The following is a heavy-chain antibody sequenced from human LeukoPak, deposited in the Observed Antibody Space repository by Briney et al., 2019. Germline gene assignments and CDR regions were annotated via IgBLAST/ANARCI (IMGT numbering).Heavy chain of an antibody. V-gene: IGHV3-30*18. Sequence: GGSQRLSCAASGFTFSSYGMHWVRQAPGKGLEWVAVISYDGSNKYYADSVKGRFTISRDNSKNTLYLQMNSLRAEDTAVYYCAKALLQQPPYPDYWGQGTLVTVSS. CDR1: GFTFSSYG. J-gene: IGHJ4*02. D-gene: IGHD2-15*01. CDR2: ISYDGSNK. CDR3: AKALLQQPPYPDY.